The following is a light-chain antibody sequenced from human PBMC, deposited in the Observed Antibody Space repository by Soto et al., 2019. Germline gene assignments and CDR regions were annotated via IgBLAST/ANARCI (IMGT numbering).Light chain of an antibody. V-gene: IGKV3-11*01. CDR3: QQRSTWPPGYT. CDR1: QRLSTY. J-gene: IGKJ2*01. CDR2: DTS. Sequence: DIVLTQSPATLSLSPGERATLSCGASQRLSTYFAWYQQKPGQAPRLLIYDTSKSATGVPTRFSGSGSGTDFTLTISSLEPEDFALYYCQQRSTWPPGYTFGQGTKLEIK.